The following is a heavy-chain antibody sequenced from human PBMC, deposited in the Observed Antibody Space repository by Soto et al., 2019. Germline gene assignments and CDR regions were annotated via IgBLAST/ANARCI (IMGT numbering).Heavy chain of an antibody. V-gene: IGHV3-30*18. D-gene: IGHD3-16*01. Sequence: QVQLVESGGGVVRPGRSLRLSCAASGFTFSSYGMHWVRQAPGKGLEWVAVISYDGSNKYYADSVKGRFTISRDNSKNTLYLQMNSLRAEDTAVYYCAKELGEFGLDHSNDAFDIWGQGTMVTVSS. CDR1: GFTFSSYG. J-gene: IGHJ3*02. CDR3: AKELGEFGLDHSNDAFDI. CDR2: ISYDGSNK.